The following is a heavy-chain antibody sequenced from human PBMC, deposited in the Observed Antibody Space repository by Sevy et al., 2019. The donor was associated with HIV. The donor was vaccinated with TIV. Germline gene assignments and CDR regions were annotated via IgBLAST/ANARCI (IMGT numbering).Heavy chain of an antibody. J-gene: IGHJ4*02. V-gene: IGHV5-51*01. Sequence: GESLKISCKGSGYSFTSYWIGWVRQMPGKGLEWMGIIYPGDSDTRYSPSFQGQFTISADKSISTAYLQWSSLKASDTAMYYCARQFFPEVERPEPSPHFDYWGQGTLVTVSS. CDR2: IYPGDSDT. CDR3: ARQFFPEVERPEPSPHFDY. D-gene: IGHD3-3*01. CDR1: GYSFTSYW.